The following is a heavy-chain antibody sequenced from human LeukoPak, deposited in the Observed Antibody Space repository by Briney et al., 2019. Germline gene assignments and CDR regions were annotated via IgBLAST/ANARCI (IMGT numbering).Heavy chain of an antibody. J-gene: IGHJ4*02. CDR2: ISYEGDST. D-gene: IGHD3-9*01. V-gene: IGHV3-30*03. CDR3: ARDRRYDILTGYYYYFDY. Sequence: AGPLRLSCAASGFIFRIYGMHWLRQAPAKGLEWVALISYEGDSTYYADSVNGRFTISRDNSKNTLYLKMNSLRAEDTAVYYCARDRRYDILTGYYYYFDYWGQGTLVTVSS. CDR1: GFIFRIYG.